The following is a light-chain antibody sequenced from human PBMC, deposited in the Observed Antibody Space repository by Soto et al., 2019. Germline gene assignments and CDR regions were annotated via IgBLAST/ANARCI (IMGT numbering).Light chain of an antibody. J-gene: IGKJ1*01. CDR2: DAS. Sequence: DIQMTQSPSTLSASVGDRVTITCRASQGIYNWLAWYQQKPGKPPKLLIYDASGLDSEVPSRFSGSGYGTEFTLTISSLQPDDFATYYCQHYNSYSEAFGQGTKVDIK. CDR1: QGIYNW. V-gene: IGKV1-5*01. CDR3: QHYNSYSEA.